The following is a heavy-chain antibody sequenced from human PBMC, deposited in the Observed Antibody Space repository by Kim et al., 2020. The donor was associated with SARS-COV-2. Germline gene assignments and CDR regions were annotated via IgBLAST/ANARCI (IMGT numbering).Heavy chain of an antibody. J-gene: IGHJ6*02. D-gene: IGHD1-7*01. CDR3: AKDRYWNFYYGMDV. V-gene: IGHV3-30*02. Sequence: ADFVEGRFNIYRDNSKNTLYLQMNSLRAEDTAVYYCAKDRYWNFYYGMDVWGQGTTVTVSS.